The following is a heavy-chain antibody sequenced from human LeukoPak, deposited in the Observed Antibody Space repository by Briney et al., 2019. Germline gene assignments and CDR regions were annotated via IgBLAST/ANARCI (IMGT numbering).Heavy chain of an antibody. Sequence: SETLSLTCTVSGGSISSYYWSWIGQPPGKGLEWIGYIYYSGSTNYNPSLKSRVTISVDTSKNQFSLKLSSVTAADTAVYYCARGPLDSGYTYFDYWGQGTLVSVAS. CDR1: GGSISSYY. CDR3: ARGPLDSGYTYFDY. V-gene: IGHV4-59*01. CDR2: IYYSGST. J-gene: IGHJ4*02. D-gene: IGHD5-12*01.